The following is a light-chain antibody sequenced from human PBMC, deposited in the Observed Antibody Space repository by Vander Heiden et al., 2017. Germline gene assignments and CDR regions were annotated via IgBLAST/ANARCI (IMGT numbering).Light chain of an antibody. V-gene: IGLV1-40*01. CDR2: GNS. CDR1: SSNIGAGYD. Sequence: QSVLTQPPSVSGAPGQRVTIYCTGSSSNIGAGYDVHWYQQLPGTAPKLLIYGNSNRPSGAPDRFSGSKSGTSASLAITGLQAEDEADYYCQSYDSSLSGSEVFGGGTKLTVL. J-gene: IGLJ2*01. CDR3: QSYDSSLSGSEV.